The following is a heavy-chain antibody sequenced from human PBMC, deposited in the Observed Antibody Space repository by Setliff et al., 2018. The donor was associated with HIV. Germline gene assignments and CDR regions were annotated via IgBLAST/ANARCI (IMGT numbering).Heavy chain of an antibody. CDR3: RVWILRDTSDI. Sequence: PSETLSLTCNVSGFSFRNSFYNWGWIRQPPGNGLEWIGEVLYNGGTRYNPSLENRVSMSVDTSKNQFSLKLLSVTAADTAVYYCRVWILRDTSDIWGQGTVVTV. CDR2: VLYNGGT. J-gene: IGHJ3*02. V-gene: IGHV4-39*07. CDR1: GFSFRNSFYN. D-gene: IGHD1-1*01.